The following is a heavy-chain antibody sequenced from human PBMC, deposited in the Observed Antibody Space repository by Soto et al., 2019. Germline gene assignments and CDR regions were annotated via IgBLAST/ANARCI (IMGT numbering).Heavy chain of an antibody. CDR2: ITSSRSTI. V-gene: IGHV3-48*02. Sequence: PGGSLRLSCTASGFTFSSYGMNWVRQAPGKGLEWVAYITSSRSTIYYADSVKGRFTISRANDKYSPYLQINILRDDDTAEYYCVSDKGLTMAGTLHDYGMDVWAKGTTVTSPQ. J-gene: IGHJ6*04. CDR3: VSDKGLTMAGTLHDYGMDV. CDR1: GFTFSSYG. D-gene: IGHD6-19*01.